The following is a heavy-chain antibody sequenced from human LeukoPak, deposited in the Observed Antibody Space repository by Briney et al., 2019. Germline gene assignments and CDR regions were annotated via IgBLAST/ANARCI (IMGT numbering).Heavy chain of an antibody. Sequence: GGSLRLSRAASGFTFSSYGMHWVRQAPGKGLEWVAFIRYDGSNKYYADSVKGRFTISRDSSKNTLYLQMNSLRAEDTAVYYCAKDYRMTTEYYFDYWGQGTLVTVSS. CDR1: GFTFSSYG. CDR2: IRYDGSNK. J-gene: IGHJ4*02. V-gene: IGHV3-30*02. D-gene: IGHD4-11*01. CDR3: AKDYRMTTEYYFDY.